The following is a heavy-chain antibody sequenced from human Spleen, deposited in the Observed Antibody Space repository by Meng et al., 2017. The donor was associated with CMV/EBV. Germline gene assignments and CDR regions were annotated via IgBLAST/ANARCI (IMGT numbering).Heavy chain of an antibody. V-gene: IGHV1-2*02. CDR3: AGSAYSGSYMLDY. CDR1: GYTFTGYY. Sequence: QGPLVQSGGGVKKPGASVKVSCKASGYTFTGYYMHWVRQAPGQGLEWMGWINPNSGGTNYAQKFQGRVTMTRDTSISTAYMELSRLRSDDTAVYYCAGSAYSGSYMLDYWGQGTLVTVSS. CDR2: INPNSGGT. D-gene: IGHD1-26*01. J-gene: IGHJ4*02.